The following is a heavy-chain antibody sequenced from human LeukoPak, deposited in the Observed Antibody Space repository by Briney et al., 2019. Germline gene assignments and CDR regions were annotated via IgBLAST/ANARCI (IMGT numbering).Heavy chain of an antibody. Sequence: SETLSLTCTVSGDSISSFYWSWIRQPPGKGLEWIGYIYYSGSTNYNPSLKSRVTISVDTSKNQFSLKLSSVTAADTAVYYCAKVKSGGGGIGFAYWGKETLVTVSS. V-gene: IGHV4-59*01. CDR1: GDSISSFY. CDR2: IYYSGST. D-gene: IGHD3-16*01. J-gene: IGHJ4*02. CDR3: AKVKSGGGGIGFAY.